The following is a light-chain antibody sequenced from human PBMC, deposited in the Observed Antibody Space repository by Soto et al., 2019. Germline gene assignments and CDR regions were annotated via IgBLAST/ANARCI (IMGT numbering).Light chain of an antibody. CDR1: SSDVGGYNF. J-gene: IGLJ1*01. CDR3: SSYATSILEV. V-gene: IGLV2-14*03. Sequence: QSVLTKPASVSGSPGQSITISCTGTSSDVGGYNFVSWYQQHPGKAPKLMIYDVSNRPSGVSDRFSGSKSGNTASLTIFGLQAEDEADYYCSSYATSILEVFGTGTKVTVL. CDR2: DVS.